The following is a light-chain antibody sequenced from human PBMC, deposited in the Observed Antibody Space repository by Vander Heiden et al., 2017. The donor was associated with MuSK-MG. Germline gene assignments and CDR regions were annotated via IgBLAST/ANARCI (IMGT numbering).Light chain of an antibody. CDR3: QQYGSSPPYT. CDR2: GAS. CDR1: QSVSSSY. Sequence: ELVLPQSPGTLSLSPGESATLSSRPSQSVSSSYLAWYQQNPGQPPRLLSYGASSRATGIPDRVSGSGSGTDFTLTISRLETEDFAVYDCQQYGSSPPYTCGQGTKLEIK. V-gene: IGKV3-20*01. J-gene: IGKJ2*01.